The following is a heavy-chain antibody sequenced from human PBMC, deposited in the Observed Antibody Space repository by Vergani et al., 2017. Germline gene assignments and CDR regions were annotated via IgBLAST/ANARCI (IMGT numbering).Heavy chain of an antibody. J-gene: IGHJ4*02. CDR3: ARGLRYFDWLTNLDH. CDR2: IRYDGSNK. D-gene: IGHD3-9*01. Sequence: QVQLVESGGGVVQPGRSLRLSCAASGFTFSSYGMHWVRQAPGKGLEWVAVIRYDGSNKYYADSVKGRFTISRDNSKNTLYLQMNSLRAEDTAVYYCARGLRYFDWLTNLDHWGQGTLVTVSS. V-gene: IGHV3-33*01. CDR1: GFTFSSYG.